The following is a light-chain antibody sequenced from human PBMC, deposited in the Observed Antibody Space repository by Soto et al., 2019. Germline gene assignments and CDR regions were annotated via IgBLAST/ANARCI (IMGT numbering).Light chain of an antibody. Sequence: IVLTQSPGTLSLSPGERATLSCRASQSVSSSYLAWYQQKPGQAPRLLIYGASSRATGIPDRFSGCGSGTDFTLTISRLEPEDFAVYYCQQYGSSPCTFGQGTKLEIK. CDR1: QSVSSSY. CDR2: GAS. CDR3: QQYGSSPCT. V-gene: IGKV3-20*01. J-gene: IGKJ2*02.